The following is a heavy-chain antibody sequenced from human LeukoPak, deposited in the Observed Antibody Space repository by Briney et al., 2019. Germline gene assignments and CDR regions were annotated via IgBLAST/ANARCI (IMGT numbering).Heavy chain of an antibody. Sequence: GGSLRLSCAGSGFTLRHYAMHWLRQAPGKGLEWLAVMSYDGHNKSYSDSVEGRFTISRDDSKNTLYLHLNSLRSEDTGIYYCARTISVFGILPDNWLDSWGQGIPVTVFS. CDR2: MSYDGHNK. CDR1: GFTLRHYA. V-gene: IGHV3-30*03. CDR3: ARTISVFGILPDNWLDS. J-gene: IGHJ5*01. D-gene: IGHD3-3*01.